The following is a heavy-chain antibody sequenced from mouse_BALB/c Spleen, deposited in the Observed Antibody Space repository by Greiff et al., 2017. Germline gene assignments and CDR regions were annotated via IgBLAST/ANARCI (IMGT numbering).Heavy chain of an antibody. CDR2: ILPGSGST. Sequence: QVQLKQSGAELMKPGASVKISCKATGYTFSSYWIEWVKQRPGHGLEWIGEILPGSGSTNYNEKFKGKATFTADTSSNTAYMQLSSLTSEDSAVYYCARYGYYEDGFAYWGQGTLVTVSA. V-gene: IGHV1-9*01. CDR1: GYTFSSYW. D-gene: IGHD2-3*01. CDR3: ARYGYYEDGFAY. J-gene: IGHJ3*01.